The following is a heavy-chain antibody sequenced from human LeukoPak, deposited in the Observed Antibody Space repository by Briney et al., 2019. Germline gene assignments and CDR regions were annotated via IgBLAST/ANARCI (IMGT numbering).Heavy chain of an antibody. J-gene: IGHJ4*02. D-gene: IGHD6-19*01. V-gene: IGHV1-69*13. Sequence: SVKVSCKASGGTFSSYAISWVRQAPGQGLEWMGGIIPIFGTANYAQKFQDRVTITADESTSTAYMELSSLRSEDTAVYYCARDTEQQWLVHKDWGQGTLVTVSS. CDR2: IIPIFGTA. CDR3: ARDTEQQWLVHKD. CDR1: GGTFSSYA.